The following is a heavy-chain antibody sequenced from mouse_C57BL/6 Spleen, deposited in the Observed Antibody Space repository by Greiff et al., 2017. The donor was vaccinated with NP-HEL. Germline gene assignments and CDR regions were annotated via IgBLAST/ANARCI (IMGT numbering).Heavy chain of an antibody. V-gene: IGHV1-12*01. CDR2: IYPGNGDT. J-gene: IGHJ2*01. Sequence: QVQLKQSGAELVRPGASVKMSCKASGYTFTSYYMHWVKQTPRQGLEWIGAIYPGNGDTSYNQKFKGKATLTVDKSSSTAYMQLSSLTSEDSAVYFCARHYYGSSYYFDYWGQGTTLTVSS. CDR1: GYTFTSYY. D-gene: IGHD1-1*01. CDR3: ARHYYGSSYYFDY.